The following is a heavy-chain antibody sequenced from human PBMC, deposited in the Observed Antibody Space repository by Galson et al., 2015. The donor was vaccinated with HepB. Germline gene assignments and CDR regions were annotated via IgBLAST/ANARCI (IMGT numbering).Heavy chain of an antibody. J-gene: IGHJ4*02. CDR3: ARAYYYDSSGYYYHPVGY. CDR1: GYSFTSYW. V-gene: IGHV5-51*01. D-gene: IGHD3-22*01. CDR2: IYPGDSDT. Sequence: SGAEVKKPGESLKISCKGSGYSFTSYWIGWVRQMPGKGLEWMGIIYPGDSDTRYSPSFQGQVTISADKSISTAYLQWSSLKASDTAMYYCARAYYYDSSGYYYHPVGYWGQGTLVTVSS.